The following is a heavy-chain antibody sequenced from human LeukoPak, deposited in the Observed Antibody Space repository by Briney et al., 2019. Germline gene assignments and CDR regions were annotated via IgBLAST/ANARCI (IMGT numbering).Heavy chain of an antibody. CDR3: ARFCRRKLEADAFDI. Sequence: SETLSLTCTVSGGSISSYYWSWIRQPPGKGLEWIGYIYYSGSTNYNPSLKSRVTISVDTSKNQFSLKLSSVTAADTAVYYCARFCRRKLEADAFDIWGQGTMVTVSS. V-gene: IGHV4-59*12. CDR1: GGSISSYY. CDR2: IYYSGST. D-gene: IGHD1-1*01. J-gene: IGHJ3*02.